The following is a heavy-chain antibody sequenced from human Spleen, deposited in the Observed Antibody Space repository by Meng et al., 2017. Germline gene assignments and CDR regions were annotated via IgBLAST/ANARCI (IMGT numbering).Heavy chain of an antibody. J-gene: IGHJ6*02. V-gene: IGHV3-23*01. D-gene: IGHD4-17*01. CDR1: GFTFSNYA. Sequence: GGSLRLSCAASGFTFSNYAMSWVRQAPGRGLEWVSSIIPSGGSTYYTDSVKGRFTISRDNAKNSLHLQMNSLTAEDTALYYCAKDFARDYVPTSGLYYYYGMDVWGQGTTVTVSS. CDR2: IIPSGGST. CDR3: AKDFARDYVPTSGLYYYYGMDV.